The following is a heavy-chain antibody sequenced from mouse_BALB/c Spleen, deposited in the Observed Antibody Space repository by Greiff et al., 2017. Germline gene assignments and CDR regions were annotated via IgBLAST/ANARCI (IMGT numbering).Heavy chain of an antibody. Sequence: EVKLVESGGGLVQPGGSRKLSCAASGFTFSSFGMHWVRQAPEKGLEWVAYISSGSSTIYYADTVKGRFTISRDNPKNTLFLQMTSLRSEDTAMYYCARGGYDSSYAWFAYWGQGTLVTVSA. CDR1: GFTFSSFG. D-gene: IGHD1-1*01. CDR3: ARGGYDSSYAWFAY. CDR2: ISSGSSTI. J-gene: IGHJ3*01. V-gene: IGHV5-17*02.